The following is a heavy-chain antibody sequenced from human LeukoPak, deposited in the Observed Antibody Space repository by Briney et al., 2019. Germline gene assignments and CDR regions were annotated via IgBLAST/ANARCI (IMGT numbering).Heavy chain of an antibody. D-gene: IGHD5-24*01. Sequence: SSETPSLTCTVSGGSISSYYWSWIRQPPGKGLEWIGYIYYSGSTNYNPSFKSRVTISVDTSKNQFSLKLSSVTAADTAVYYCARVRGEMATIIDYWGQGTLVTVSS. CDR1: GGSISSYY. J-gene: IGHJ4*02. CDR2: IYYSGST. CDR3: ARVRGEMATIIDY. V-gene: IGHV4-59*01.